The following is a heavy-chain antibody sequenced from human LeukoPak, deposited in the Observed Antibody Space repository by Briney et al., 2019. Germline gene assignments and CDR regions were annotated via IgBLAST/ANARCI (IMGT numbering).Heavy chain of an antibody. J-gene: IGHJ5*02. V-gene: IGHV4-34*01. CDR1: GGSFSGYY. D-gene: IGHD1-26*01. CDR2: INHSGST. Sequence: SETLSLTCAVYGGSFSGYYWSWLRQPPGKGLEWIGEINHSGSTNYNPSLKSRVTISVDTSKNQFSLKLSSVTAADTAVYYCASESLSGSYFSWFDPWGQGTLVTVSS. CDR3: ASESLSGSYFSWFDP.